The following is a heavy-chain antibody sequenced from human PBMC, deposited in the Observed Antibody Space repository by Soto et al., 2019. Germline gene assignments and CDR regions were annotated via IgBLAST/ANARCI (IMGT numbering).Heavy chain of an antibody. Sequence: ASVKVSCKASGYTFTSYGISWVRQAPGQGLEWMGWISAYNGNTNYAQKLQGRVTMTTETSTSTAYMELRSLRTDDTAVYYCARDREPAYYYDSSGRWFDPWGQGTLVTVSS. CDR3: ARDREPAYYYDSSGRWFDP. D-gene: IGHD3-22*01. J-gene: IGHJ5*02. CDR2: ISAYNGNT. CDR1: GYTFTSYG. V-gene: IGHV1-18*01.